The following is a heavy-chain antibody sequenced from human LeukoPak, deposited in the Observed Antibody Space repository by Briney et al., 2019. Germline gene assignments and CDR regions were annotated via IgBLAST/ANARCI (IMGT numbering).Heavy chain of an antibody. D-gene: IGHD6-13*01. CDR3: ARIAAAGPFDY. J-gene: IGHJ4*02. CDR1: GFTVSSNY. Sequence: GGSLRLSCAASGFTVSSNYMSWVRQAPGKGLEWVSIISSDGTTYYADSVKDRFTISRHNSKNTLYLQMNSLRVEDTAVFYCARIAAAGPFDYWGQGTLVTVSS. V-gene: IGHV3-53*04. CDR2: ISSDGTT.